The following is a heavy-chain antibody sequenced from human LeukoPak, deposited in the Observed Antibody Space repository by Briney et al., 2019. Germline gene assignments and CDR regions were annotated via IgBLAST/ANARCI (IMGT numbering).Heavy chain of an antibody. CDR1: GFTFSDYY. D-gene: IGHD5-12*01. J-gene: IGHJ4*02. V-gene: IGHV3-11*01. CDR3: ASDIVATSGDF. Sequence: KAGGSLRLSCAAYGFTFSDYYMSWIRQAPGKGLERVAYITSSGDDIYYADSVKGRFTISRDNAKNALFLRMSSLRVEDTATYYCASDIVATSGDFWGQGTLVSVSS. CDR2: ITSSGDDI.